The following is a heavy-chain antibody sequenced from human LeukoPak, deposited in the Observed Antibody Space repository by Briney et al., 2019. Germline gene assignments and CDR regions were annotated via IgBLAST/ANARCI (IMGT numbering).Heavy chain of an antibody. CDR1: GYTFTSYG. J-gene: IGHJ4*02. CDR3: ARDRDRYSYGPPTHFDY. CDR2: ISAYNGNT. V-gene: IGHV1-18*01. Sequence: ASVKVSCKASGYTFTSYGISWVRQAPGQGLEWMGWISAYNGNTNYAQKLQGRVTMTTDTSTSTAYMELRSLRSDDTAVYYCARDRDRYSYGPPTHFDYWGQGTLVTVSS. D-gene: IGHD5-18*01.